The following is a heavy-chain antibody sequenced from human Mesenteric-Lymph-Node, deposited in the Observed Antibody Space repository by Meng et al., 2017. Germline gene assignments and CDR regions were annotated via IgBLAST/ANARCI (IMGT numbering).Heavy chain of an antibody. CDR3: AKGGYSGSDFGVYDI. CDR1: RFRFSTYG. J-gene: IGHJ3*02. CDR2: ISESGGTT. Sequence: GGSLRLSCAASRFRFSTYGMSWVRQAPGRGLEWVSGISESGGTTYYVDSVKGRFTVSRDNSKSMLFLQMSSLRAEDTAIYYCAKGGYSGSDFGVYDIWGQGTMVTVSS. D-gene: IGHD5-12*01. V-gene: IGHV3-23*01.